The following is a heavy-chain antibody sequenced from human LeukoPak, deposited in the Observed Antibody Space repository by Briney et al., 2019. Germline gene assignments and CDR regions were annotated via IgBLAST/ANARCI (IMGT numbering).Heavy chain of an antibody. CDR1: GGSISSYY. J-gene: IGHJ3*02. CDR3: ARGRNNAFDI. Sequence: SETLSLTCGVSGGSISSYYWSWIRQPPGKGLEWIGYIYYSGSTNYNPSLKSRVTISVDTSKNQFSLKLSSVTAADTAVYYCARGRNNAFDIWGQGTMVTVSS. CDR2: IYYSGST. V-gene: IGHV4-59*01.